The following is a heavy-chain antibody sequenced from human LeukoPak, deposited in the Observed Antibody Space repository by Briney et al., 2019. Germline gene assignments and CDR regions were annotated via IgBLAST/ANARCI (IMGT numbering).Heavy chain of an antibody. D-gene: IGHD6-13*01. CDR3: AKDRGSSWYGTSDY. J-gene: IGHJ4*02. CDR2: ISESGGST. CDR1: GXIFSSYA. Sequence: GGSLRLSCAASGXIFSSYAVSWVRQTPGKGLEWVSRISESGGSTYYADSVKGQFTTSRENSKNTLYLQMNSLRAEDTAVYYCAKDRGSSWYGTSDYWGQGTLVTASS. V-gene: IGHV3-23*01.